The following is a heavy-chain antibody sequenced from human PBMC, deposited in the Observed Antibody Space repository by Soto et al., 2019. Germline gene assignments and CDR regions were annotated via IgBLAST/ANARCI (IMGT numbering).Heavy chain of an antibody. CDR1: GFVFSSYG. CDR2: ISSSSRTI. Sequence: GGSLRLSCAASGFVFSSYGMNWVRQAPGKGLEWVSSISSSSRTISYADSVKGRFTISRDNAKNSLYLQMSSLTDEDTAIYYCARGDSYFSPLDCWGQGTLVTVSS. D-gene: IGHD4-4*01. CDR3: ARGDSYFSPLDC. J-gene: IGHJ4*02. V-gene: IGHV3-48*02.